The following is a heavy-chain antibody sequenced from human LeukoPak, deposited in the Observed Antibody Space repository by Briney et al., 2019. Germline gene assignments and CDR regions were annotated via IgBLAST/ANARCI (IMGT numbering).Heavy chain of an antibody. V-gene: IGHV3-53*01. J-gene: IGHJ3*02. D-gene: IGHD3-16*01. CDR3: ARDLGGDAFDI. Sequence: GGSLRLSCAASGFTVSSNYMSWVRQAPGEGLEWGSVIYSGGSTYYADSVKGRFTISRDNSKNTLYLQMNSLRAEDTAVYYCARDLGGDAFDIWGQGTMVTVSS. CDR2: IYSGGST. CDR1: GFTVSSNY.